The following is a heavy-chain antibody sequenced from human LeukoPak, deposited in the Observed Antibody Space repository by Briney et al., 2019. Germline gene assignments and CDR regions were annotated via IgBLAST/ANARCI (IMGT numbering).Heavy chain of an antibody. J-gene: IGHJ4*02. CDR1: GGSISSYY. D-gene: IGHD1-26*01. CDR3: ARRLPRSGSGSGRYFDY. Sequence: SETLSLTCTVSGGSISSYYWSWIRQPAGKGLEWIGRIYTSGNTNYNPSLKSRVTISVDMSKNQFSLRLTSLTAADTAVYFCARRLPRSGSGSGRYFDYWGQGMLVTVSS. CDR2: IYTSGNT. V-gene: IGHV4-4*07.